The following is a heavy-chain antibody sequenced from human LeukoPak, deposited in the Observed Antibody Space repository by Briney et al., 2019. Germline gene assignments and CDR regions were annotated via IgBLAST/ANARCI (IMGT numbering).Heavy chain of an antibody. Sequence: SETLSLTCAVYGGSFSGYYWSWIRPPPGKGLEGIGEINHSGSTNYIPPLKSRVPISVDTSKNQFSLKLSPVTEADTAVYYCARGGPKSHWGANPLDYWGGGTLVSVSS. J-gene: IGHJ4*02. D-gene: IGHD1-26*01. CDR1: GGSFSGYY. CDR2: INHSGST. V-gene: IGHV4-34*01. CDR3: ARGGPKSHWGANPLDY.